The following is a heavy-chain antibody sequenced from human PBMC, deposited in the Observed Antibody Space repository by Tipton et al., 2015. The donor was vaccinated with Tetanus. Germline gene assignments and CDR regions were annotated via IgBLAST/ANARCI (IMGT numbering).Heavy chain of an antibody. CDR1: GGSISGGRYY. Sequence: TLSLTCTVSGGSISGGRYYWSWIRQRPGKGLEWIGYIYSSGSTYSDTSLKGRVTISVDTSKNQFSLRLNSVTAADTAVYFCARDQARGARGWIYFDYCGLGTLVTVSS. D-gene: IGHD1-26*01. J-gene: IGHJ4*02. CDR3: ARDQARGARGWIYFDY. CDR2: IYSSGST. V-gene: IGHV4-31*03.